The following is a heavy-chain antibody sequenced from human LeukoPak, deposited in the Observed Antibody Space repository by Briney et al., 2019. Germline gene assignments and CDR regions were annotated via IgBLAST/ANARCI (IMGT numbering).Heavy chain of an antibody. Sequence: PSETLSLTCTVSGGSISSGDYYWSWIRQPPGKGLGWIGYIYYSGSTYYNPSLKSRVTISVDTSKNQFSLKLSSVTAADTAVYYCARVTGGSGSYYSPLHYYFDYWGQGTLVTVSS. J-gene: IGHJ4*02. CDR1: GGSISSGDYY. V-gene: IGHV4-30-4*01. CDR2: IYYSGST. D-gene: IGHD3-10*01. CDR3: ARVTGGSGSYYSPLHYYFDY.